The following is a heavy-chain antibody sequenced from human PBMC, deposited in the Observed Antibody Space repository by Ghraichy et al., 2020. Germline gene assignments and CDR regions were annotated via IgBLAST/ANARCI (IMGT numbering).Heavy chain of an antibody. CDR2: IIPIFGTA. CDR1: GGTFSSYA. CDR3: ARDWGGAYCGGDSCADFDY. Sequence: SVKVSCKASGGTFSSYAISWVRQAPGQGLEWMGGIIPIFGTANYAQKFQGRVTITADESTSTAYMELSSLRSEDTAVYYCARDWGGAYCGGDSCADFDYWGQGTLVTVSS. D-gene: IGHD2-21*01. J-gene: IGHJ4*02. V-gene: IGHV1-69*13.